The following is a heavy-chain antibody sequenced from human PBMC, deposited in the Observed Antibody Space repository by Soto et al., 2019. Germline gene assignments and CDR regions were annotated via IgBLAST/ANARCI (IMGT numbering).Heavy chain of an antibody. CDR3: AREVDTAMAKLWYYYGMDV. V-gene: IGHV3-30*03. CDR1: GFTFSSYG. CDR2: ISYDGSNK. D-gene: IGHD5-18*01. Sequence: QVQLVESGGGVVQPGRSLRLSCAASGFTFSSYGMHWVRQAPGKGLEWVAVISYDGSNKYYVDSVKGRFTISRDNSKNTLYLQMNSLRAEDTAVYYCAREVDTAMAKLWYYYGMDVWGQGTTVTVSS. J-gene: IGHJ6*02.